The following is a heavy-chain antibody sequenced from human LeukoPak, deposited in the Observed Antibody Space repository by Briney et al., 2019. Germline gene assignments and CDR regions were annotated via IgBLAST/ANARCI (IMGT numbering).Heavy chain of an antibody. V-gene: IGHV3-11*01. CDR3: AKDAFRIAAAGTAPFDY. D-gene: IGHD6-13*01. CDR2: ISSSGSTI. CDR1: GFTFSDYY. Sequence: GGSLRLSCAASGFTFSDYYMSWIRQAPGKGLEWVSYISSSGSTIYYADSVKGRFTISRDNAKNSLYLQMNSLRAEDTALYYCAKDAFRIAAAGTAPFDYWGQGTLVTVSS. J-gene: IGHJ4*02.